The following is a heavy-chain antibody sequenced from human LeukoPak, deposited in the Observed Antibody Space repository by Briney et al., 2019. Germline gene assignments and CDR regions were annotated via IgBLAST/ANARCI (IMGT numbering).Heavy chain of an antibody. CDR2: IDPSDSYT. J-gene: IGHJ3*01. Sequence: GESLRISCKASGYGFTSHWVSWVRQMPGKGLEWMGRIDPSDSYTDYSPSFQGHVSISADKSISIVYLQWSSLKASDTALYYCARRVLITAMSIEAFDVWGQGTMVTVSS. CDR3: ARRVLITAMSIEAFDV. V-gene: IGHV5-10-1*01. D-gene: IGHD1-14*01. CDR1: GYGFTSHW.